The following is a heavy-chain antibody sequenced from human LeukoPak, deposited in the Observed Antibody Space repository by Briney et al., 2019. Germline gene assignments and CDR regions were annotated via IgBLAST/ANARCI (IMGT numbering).Heavy chain of an antibody. CDR3: AKGEYQLLEGNWFDP. D-gene: IGHD2-2*01. CDR1: GFTFDDYA. CDR2: ISWNSGSI. J-gene: IGHJ5*02. Sequence: GGSLRLSCAASGFTFDDYAMHWVRQAPGKGLEWVTGISWNSGSIGYADSVKGRFTISRDNAKNSLYLQMNSLRAEDMALYYCAKGEYQLLEGNWFDPGGQGTLVTVSS. V-gene: IGHV3-9*03.